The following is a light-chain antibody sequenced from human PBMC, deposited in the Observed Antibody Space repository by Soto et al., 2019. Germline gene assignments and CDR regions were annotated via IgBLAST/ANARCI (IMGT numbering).Light chain of an antibody. Sequence: QSVLTQPPSASGTPGQRVTISCSGSSSNIGKNIVSWYQQLPGTAPKLLIYNDHDRPSGVPDRFSGSKSGTAASLAISGLQSEDEANYYCSSYTGGNPSYVFGTGTKLTVL. CDR1: SSNIGKNI. V-gene: IGLV1-44*01. CDR3: SSYTGGNPSYV. CDR2: NDH. J-gene: IGLJ1*01.